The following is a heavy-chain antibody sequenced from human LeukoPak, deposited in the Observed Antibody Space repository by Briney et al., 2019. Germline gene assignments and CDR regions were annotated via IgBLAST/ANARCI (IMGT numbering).Heavy chain of an antibody. J-gene: IGHJ6*04. Sequence: GGSLRLSCAASGFTFSSFAMSWVRQAPGKGLEWVSGISGSGGMTDYADSVKGRLTISRDNSKKTLYLQMNSLRAEDTAVYYCAKPPPVTMVRGVPRDVWGKGTTVTVSS. CDR2: ISGSGGMT. V-gene: IGHV3-23*01. CDR1: GFTFSSFA. CDR3: AKPPPVTMVRGVPRDV. D-gene: IGHD3-10*01.